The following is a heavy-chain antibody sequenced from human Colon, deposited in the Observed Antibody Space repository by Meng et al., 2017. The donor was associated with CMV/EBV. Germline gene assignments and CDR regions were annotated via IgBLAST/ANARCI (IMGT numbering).Heavy chain of an antibody. CDR1: FPFYDSG. V-gene: IGHV3-20*03. CDR2: ISWNGGTT. Sequence: FPFYDSGMSWVRHAPGKGLEWVSGISWNGGTTAYVDSVKGRFTISRDNAKNSLFLQMDSLRAEDTAVYYCARGIVGITMIVVVPFDYWGQGTLVTVSS. J-gene: IGHJ4*02. D-gene: IGHD3-22*01. CDR3: ARGIVGITMIVVVPFDY.